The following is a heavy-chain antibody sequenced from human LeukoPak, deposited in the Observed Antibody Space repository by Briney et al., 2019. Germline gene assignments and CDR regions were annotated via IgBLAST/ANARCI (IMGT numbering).Heavy chain of an antibody. Sequence: KVGGSLRLSCAASGFTFSSYSMNWVRQAPGKGLEWVSSISSSSSYIYYADSVKGRFTISRDNAKNSLYLQMDSLRAEDTAVYYCARDGASSGWEYYFDYWGQGTLVTVSS. V-gene: IGHV3-21*01. CDR1: GFTFSSYS. D-gene: IGHD6-19*01. CDR3: ARDGASSGWEYYFDY. J-gene: IGHJ4*02. CDR2: ISSSSSYI.